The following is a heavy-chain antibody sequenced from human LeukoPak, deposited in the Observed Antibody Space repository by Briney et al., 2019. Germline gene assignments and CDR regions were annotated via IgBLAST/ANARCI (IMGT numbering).Heavy chain of an antibody. CDR2: ISTSTTTI. CDR1: GFTLSSYS. V-gene: IGHV3-48*01. D-gene: IGHD3-22*01. Sequence: GGSLRLSCEASGFTLSSYSMNWVRQAPGKGLEWISYISTSTTTIYYADSVKGRFTISRDNSKNTLYLQMNSLRAEDTAVYYCARGGGYYYDSSGYFDYWGQGTLVTVSS. J-gene: IGHJ4*02. CDR3: ARGGGYYYDSSGYFDY.